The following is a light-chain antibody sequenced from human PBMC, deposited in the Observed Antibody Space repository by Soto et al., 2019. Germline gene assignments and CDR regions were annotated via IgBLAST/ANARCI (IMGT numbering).Light chain of an antibody. J-gene: IGKJ2*01. CDR1: QSLLDSNDGNTY. Sequence: DIVLTQTPLFLPVTPGELASISCRSSQSLLDSNDGNTYLDWYLQKPGQSPQLLIYTLSSRASGVPDRVSGSGSGTDFTLKIIRVEPEDVWVYFCLPRTKSPYTFGQGTKL. CDR2: TLS. V-gene: IGKV2-40*01. CDR3: LPRTKSPYT.